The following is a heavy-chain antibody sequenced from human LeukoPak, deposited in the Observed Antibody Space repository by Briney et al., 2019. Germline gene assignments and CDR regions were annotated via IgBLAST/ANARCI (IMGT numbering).Heavy chain of an antibody. J-gene: IGHJ5*02. CDR3: AREVRTMVRGVINNWFDP. V-gene: IGHV3-74*01. CDR1: GFTFSSYW. Sequence: GGSLRLSCAASGFTFSSYWMHWVRQAPGKGLVWVSRINSDGSSTSYADSVKGRFTISRDNAKNTLYLQMNSLRAEDTAVYYCAREVRTMVRGVINNWFDPWGQGTLVTVSS. CDR2: INSDGSST. D-gene: IGHD3-10*01.